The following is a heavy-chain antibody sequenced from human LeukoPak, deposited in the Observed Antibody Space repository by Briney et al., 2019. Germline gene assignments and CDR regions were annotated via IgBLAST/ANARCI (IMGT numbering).Heavy chain of an antibody. D-gene: IGHD5-12*01. Sequence: ASVKVSCKASGYTFTSFGISWVRQAPGQGLEWMGRISAYNGNINYAQKLQGRVTMTTDISASTAYMEVRSLRSEDTAVYYCAKDLSGPRTRGYSGYVIDYWGQGTLVTVSS. J-gene: IGHJ4*02. CDR2: ISAYNGNI. CDR1: GYTFTSFG. CDR3: AKDLSGPRTRGYSGYVIDY. V-gene: IGHV1-18*01.